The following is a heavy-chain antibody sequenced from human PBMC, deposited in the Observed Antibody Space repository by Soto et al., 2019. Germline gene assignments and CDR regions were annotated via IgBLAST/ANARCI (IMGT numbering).Heavy chain of an antibody. CDR2: INVEDGNT. CDR1: GFNFVNYG. Sequence: QVQLEQSGPEVRKPAASVKVSCKASGFNFVNYGISWVRLAPGRGLEWMGWINVEDGNTNYPQKVQGRVTLTTDTSTRTAYMELRSLRSDDTAVYFCARVGAARVLWDFDYWGQGTLVTVST. D-gene: IGHD1-26*01. CDR3: ARVGAARVLWDFDY. V-gene: IGHV1-18*01. J-gene: IGHJ4*02.